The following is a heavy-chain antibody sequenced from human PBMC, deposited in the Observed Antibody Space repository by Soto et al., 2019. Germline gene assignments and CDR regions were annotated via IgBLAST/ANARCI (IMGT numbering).Heavy chain of an antibody. CDR2: ISYDGSNK. D-gene: IGHD2-21*02. J-gene: IGHJ6*02. CDR3: ASGYCGGDCYSTSPRQVYGMDV. V-gene: IGHV3-30-3*01. Sequence: GGSLRLSCAASGFTFSSYAMHWVRQAPGKGLEWVAVISYDGSNKYYADSVKGRFTISRDNSKNTLYLQMNSLRAEDTAVYYCASGYCGGDCYSTSPRQVYGMDVSGQGTTVTV. CDR1: GFTFSSYA.